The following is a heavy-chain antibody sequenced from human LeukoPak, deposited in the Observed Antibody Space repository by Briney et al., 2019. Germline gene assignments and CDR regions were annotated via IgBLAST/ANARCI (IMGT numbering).Heavy chain of an antibody. J-gene: IGHJ3*01. Sequence: GGSLRLSCAASGFTLSDSAMHWVRQALGKGLEWLSLINFSGGNTYYADSMKGRFTISRDNSKDTLYLQMNSQRAEDTAIYYCARDIEFSTWGLGTMVTVSS. V-gene: IGHV3-23*01. CDR1: GFTLSDSA. D-gene: IGHD3-3*02. CDR3: ARDIEFST. CDR2: INFSGGNT.